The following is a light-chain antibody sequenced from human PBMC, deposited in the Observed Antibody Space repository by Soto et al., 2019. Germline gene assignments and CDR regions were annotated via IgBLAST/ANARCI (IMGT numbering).Light chain of an antibody. CDR2: GAS. Sequence: EIVMTQSPATLSVSPGERATLSCRASQSVSSNLAGYQQKPCQAPRLLIYGASTRATGIPARFSGSGSGTEFTLTISSLQSEDFAVYYCQQYNNWPPYTFGQGTKLEIK. J-gene: IGKJ2*01. V-gene: IGKV3-15*01. CDR3: QQYNNWPPYT. CDR1: QSVSSN.